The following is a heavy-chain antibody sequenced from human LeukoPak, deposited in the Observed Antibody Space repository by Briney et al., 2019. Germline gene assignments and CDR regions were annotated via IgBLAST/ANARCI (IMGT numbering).Heavy chain of an antibody. D-gene: IGHD1-26*01. V-gene: IGHV3-9*01. CDR1: GFTFDDYA. J-gene: IGHJ6*03. CDR2: ISWNSGSI. CDR3: AKDSGSRGIYYYYYYYMDV. Sequence: GGSLRLSCAASGFTFDDYAMHWVRQAPGKGLEWVSGISWNSGSIGYADSVKGRFTISRDNAKNSLYLQMNSLRAEDTAVYYCAKDSGSRGIYYYYYYYMDVWGKGTTVTISS.